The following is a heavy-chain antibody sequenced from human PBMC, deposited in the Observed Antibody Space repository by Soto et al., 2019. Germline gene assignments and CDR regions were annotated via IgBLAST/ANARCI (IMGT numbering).Heavy chain of an antibody. J-gene: IGHJ4*01. CDR3: ATYYYDSSGYYPDY. Sequence: VKVSCKASGGTFSSYAISWVRQAPGQGLEWMGGIIPIFGTANYAQKFQGRVTITADEFTSTAYMELSSLRSEDTAVYYCATYYYDSSGYYPDYWGQGTLVTVSS. V-gene: IGHV1-69*13. CDR2: IIPIFGTA. D-gene: IGHD3-22*01. CDR1: GGTFSSYA.